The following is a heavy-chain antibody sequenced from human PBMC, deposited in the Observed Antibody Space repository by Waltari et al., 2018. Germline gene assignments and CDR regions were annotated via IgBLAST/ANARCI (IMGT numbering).Heavy chain of an antibody. J-gene: IGHJ6*03. D-gene: IGHD3-10*01. CDR3: ARDGNYYGSGSYYYYYYMDV. CDR1: GYTFTGYY. V-gene: IGHV1-2*06. Sequence: QVQLVQSGAEVKKPGASVKVSCKASGYTFTGYYMHWVRQAPGQGLEWMGRINPNSGGTNYAQKFQGRGTMTRDTSISTAYMELSRLRSDDTAVYYCARDGNYYGSGSYYYYYYMDVWGKGTTVTVSS. CDR2: INPNSGGT.